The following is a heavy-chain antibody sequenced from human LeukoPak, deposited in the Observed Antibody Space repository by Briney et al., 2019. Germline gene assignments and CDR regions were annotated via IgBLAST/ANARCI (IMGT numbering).Heavy chain of an antibody. Sequence: PGGSLRLSCAASGFTFSNYWMNWVRQAPGKGLEWVANIKQDGSETKFVDSLKGRFTISRDNAKNSLYLQMNSLRAADTAVSYCARGRWFGGFYYLDVWGKGTTVTVSS. CDR2: IKQDGSET. CDR3: ARGRWFGGFYYLDV. D-gene: IGHD3-10*01. V-gene: IGHV3-7*01. J-gene: IGHJ6*03. CDR1: GFTFSNYW.